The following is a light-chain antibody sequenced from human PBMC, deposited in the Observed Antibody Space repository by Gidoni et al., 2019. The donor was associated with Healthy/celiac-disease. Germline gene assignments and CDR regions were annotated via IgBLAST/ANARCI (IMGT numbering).Light chain of an antibody. J-gene: IGKJ5*01. Sequence: EIVLTQSPATLSLSPGERATLSCRASQRVSSYLAWYKQNPGQAPGLLIYDASNRATGIPARFSGRGSGTDFTLTISSLEPEDFAVYYCQQRRNWPPNTFGQGTRLEIK. CDR3: QQRRNWPPNT. CDR2: DAS. V-gene: IGKV3-11*01. CDR1: QRVSSY.